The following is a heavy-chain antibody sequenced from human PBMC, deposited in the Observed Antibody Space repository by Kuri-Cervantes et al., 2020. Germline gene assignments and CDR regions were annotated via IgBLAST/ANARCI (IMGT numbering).Heavy chain of an antibody. CDR1: GFTFSSYW. D-gene: IGHD6-13*01. V-gene: IGHV3-7*01. Sequence: GESLKISCAASGFTFSSYWMSWVRQAPGKGLEWVANIKQDGSEKYYVDSVKGQFTISRDNAKNSLYLQMNSLRDEDTAVYYCARDGTGSSWYRYYGMDVWGQGTTVTVSS. CDR3: ARDGTGSSWYRYYGMDV. CDR2: IKQDGSEK. J-gene: IGHJ6*02.